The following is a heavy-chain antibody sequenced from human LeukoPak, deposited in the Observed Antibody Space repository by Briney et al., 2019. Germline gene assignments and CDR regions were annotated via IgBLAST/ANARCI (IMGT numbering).Heavy chain of an antibody. V-gene: IGHV5-51*01. CDR1: GYSFTSYW. J-gene: IGHJ3*02. Sequence: GESLKISCKGSGYSFTSYWIGWVRQMPGKGVEWMGIIYPGDSDTRYSPSFQGQVTISADKSISTAYLQWSSLKASDTAMYYCARHGTVFGAGTSDAFDIWGQASMVTVSP. D-gene: IGHD3-3*01. CDR2: IYPGDSDT. CDR3: ARHGTVFGAGTSDAFDI.